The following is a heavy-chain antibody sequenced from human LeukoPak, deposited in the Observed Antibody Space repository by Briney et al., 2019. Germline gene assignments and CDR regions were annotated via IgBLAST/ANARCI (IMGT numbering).Heavy chain of an antibody. Sequence: SETLSLTCTVSGGSISSGGYYWSWIRQHPGKGLEWIGYIYYSGSTYYNPSLKSRVTISVDTSKNQFSLKLSSVTAADTAVYYCARGGYYDSSGDNWFDPWGQGTLVTVSS. J-gene: IGHJ5*02. CDR3: ARGGYYDSSGDNWFDP. CDR2: IYYSGST. D-gene: IGHD3-22*01. V-gene: IGHV4-31*03. CDR1: GGSISSGGYY.